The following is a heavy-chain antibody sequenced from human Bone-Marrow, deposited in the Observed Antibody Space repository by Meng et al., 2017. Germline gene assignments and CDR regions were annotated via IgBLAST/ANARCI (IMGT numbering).Heavy chain of an antibody. CDR1: GYTFTAYW. D-gene: IGHD3-10*01. J-gene: IGHJ4*02. V-gene: IGHV1-69*04. Sequence: SVKVSCKGSGYTFTAYWIHWMRQAPGQGLEWMGRIIPILGIANYAQKFQGRVTITADKSTSTAYMELSSLRSEDTAVYYCARGSYYGSGENDYWGQGTLVTVSS. CDR3: ARGSYYGSGENDY. CDR2: IIPILGIA.